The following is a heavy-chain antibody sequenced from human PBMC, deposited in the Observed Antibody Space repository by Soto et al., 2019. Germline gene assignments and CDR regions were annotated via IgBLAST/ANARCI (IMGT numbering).Heavy chain of an antibody. V-gene: IGHV3-21*01. D-gene: IGHD3-10*01. J-gene: IGHJ4*02. Sequence: GGSLRLSCAASGFTFSSYSMNWVRQAPGKGLEWVSSISSSSSYIYYADSVKGRFTISRDNAKNSLYLQMNSLRAEDTAVYYCAGSGSDNVLLWFGELRYFDYWGQGTLVTVSS. CDR1: GFTFSSYS. CDR3: AGSGSDNVLLWFGELRYFDY. CDR2: ISSSSSYI.